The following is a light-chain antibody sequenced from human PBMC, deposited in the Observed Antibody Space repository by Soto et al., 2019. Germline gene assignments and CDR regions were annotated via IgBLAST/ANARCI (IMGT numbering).Light chain of an antibody. CDR1: QSLLHSNGYNY. J-gene: IGKJ1*01. CDR3: MQALQTPT. CDR2: LGS. Sequence: DIVMTQSPLSLPVTPGEPASISCRSSQSLLHSNGYNYLDWYLQKPGQSPQLLIYLGSNRASGVPDRVSGSGSGTEFTLKISRVEAEDVGVYYGMQALQTPTFGQGTKVEIK. V-gene: IGKV2-28*01.